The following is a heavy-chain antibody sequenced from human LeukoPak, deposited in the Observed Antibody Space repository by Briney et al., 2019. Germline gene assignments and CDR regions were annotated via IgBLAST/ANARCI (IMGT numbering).Heavy chain of an antibody. Sequence: PGGSLRLSCAASGITFDDYGMSWVRQAPGKGLEWVSGINWNGGSTGYADSVKGRFTISRDNAKNSLYLQMNSLRAEDAAVYYCARGLTIFGAVNDAFDIWGQGTMVTVSS. J-gene: IGHJ3*02. CDR3: ARGLTIFGAVNDAFDI. CDR2: INWNGGST. V-gene: IGHV3-20*04. CDR1: GITFDDYG. D-gene: IGHD3-3*01.